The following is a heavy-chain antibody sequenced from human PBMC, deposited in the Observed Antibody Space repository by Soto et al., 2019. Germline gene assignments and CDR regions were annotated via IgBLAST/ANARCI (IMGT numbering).Heavy chain of an antibody. J-gene: IGHJ4*02. Sequence: PSETLSLTCTVSGGSISSYYWSWIRQPPGKGLEWIGYIYYSGSTNYNPSLKSRVTISVDTSKNQFSLKLSSVTAADTAVYYCARSHRDSSGYYWRYYFDYWGQGTLVTVSS. V-gene: IGHV4-59*08. CDR2: IYYSGST. CDR3: ARSHRDSSGYYWRYYFDY. D-gene: IGHD3-22*01. CDR1: GGSISSYY.